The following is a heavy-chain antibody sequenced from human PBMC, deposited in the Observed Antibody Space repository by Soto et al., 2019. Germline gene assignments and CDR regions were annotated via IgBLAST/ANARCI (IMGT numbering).Heavy chain of an antibody. Sequence: SETLSLTCTVSGGSIDSGDYYWSWIRQPPGKGLEWIGYVYYSGTTNYNPFLKSRVTLSLDKSKNQFSLKLSSVTAADTAVYYCALEYSSVDYWGQGTLVTVSS. J-gene: IGHJ4*02. CDR1: GGSIDSGDYY. CDR2: VYYSGTT. V-gene: IGHV4-61*08. D-gene: IGHD6-6*01. CDR3: ALEYSSVDY.